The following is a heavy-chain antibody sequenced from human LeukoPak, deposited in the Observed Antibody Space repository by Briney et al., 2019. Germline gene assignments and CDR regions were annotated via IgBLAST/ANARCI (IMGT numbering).Heavy chain of an antibody. D-gene: IGHD5-12*01. J-gene: IGHJ6*02. Sequence: GGSLRLSCAASGFTVSDNFLSWVRQAPGMGLEWVSIIYSGGSTYYADSVKGRFTISRDNAKNSLYLQMNSLRAEDTAVYYCARDGTWISGDYYGMDVWGQGTTVTVSS. CDR3: ARDGTWISGDYYGMDV. V-gene: IGHV3-53*01. CDR2: IYSGGST. CDR1: GFTVSDNF.